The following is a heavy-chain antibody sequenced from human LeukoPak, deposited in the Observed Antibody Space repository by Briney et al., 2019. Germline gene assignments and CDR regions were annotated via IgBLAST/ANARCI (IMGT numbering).Heavy chain of an antibody. CDR2: IYPGDSDT. V-gene: IGHV5-51*01. CDR1: GYRFTSYW. Sequence: GESLKISCKGSGYRFTSYWIGWVRQMPGKGLEWMGIIYPGDSDTRYSPSFQGQVTISADKSISTAYLQWSSLKASDTAMYYCAGYSSGWLDYFDYWGREPWSPPPQ. CDR3: AGYSSGWLDYFDY. D-gene: IGHD6-19*01. J-gene: IGHJ4*02.